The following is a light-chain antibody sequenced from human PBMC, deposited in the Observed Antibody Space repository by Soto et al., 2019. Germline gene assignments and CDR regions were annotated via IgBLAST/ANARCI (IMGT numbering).Light chain of an antibody. CDR3: IPQSTRGNHV. Sequence: QSALTQPASVSGSRGQSITISCTGTSSDVGAYNYVSWYQQHPGKVPKLIIYDVSNRPSGVSNRFSGSKSGNTASLTISGLQAEEGADYYCIPQSTRGNHVFGNWNKLTVL. CDR1: SSDVGAYNY. V-gene: IGLV2-14*03. CDR2: DVS. J-gene: IGLJ1*01.